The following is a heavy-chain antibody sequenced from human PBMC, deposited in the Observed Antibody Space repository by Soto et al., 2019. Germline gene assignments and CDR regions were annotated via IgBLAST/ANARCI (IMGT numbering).Heavy chain of an antibody. CDR2: IKGKTDGGTT. J-gene: IGHJ4*02. V-gene: IGHV3-15*01. D-gene: IGHD6-6*01. CDR3: TTGSTSTKNY. CDR1: GFTFSNAW. Sequence: GGSLRLSCAASGFTFSNAWLSWARQAPGKGLEWVGRIKGKTDGGTTDYTAPVKGRFTISRDDSKNTLYLQMNSLKIEDTAVYYCTTGSTSTKNYWGQGTLVTVSS.